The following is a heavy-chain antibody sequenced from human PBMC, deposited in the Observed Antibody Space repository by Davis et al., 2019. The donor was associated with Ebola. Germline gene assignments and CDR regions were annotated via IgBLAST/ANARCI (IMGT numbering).Heavy chain of an antibody. V-gene: IGHV5-10-1*01. D-gene: IGHD6-19*01. CDR1: GYSFTSYW. CDR2: IDPSDSYT. Sequence: PGGSLRLSCQGSGYSFTSYWISWVRQMPGKGLEWMGRIDPSDSYTNYSPSFQGHVTISADKSISTAYLQWSSLKASDTAMYYCARSSGWYGAYYFDYWGQGTLVTVPS. CDR3: ARSSGWYGAYYFDY. J-gene: IGHJ4*02.